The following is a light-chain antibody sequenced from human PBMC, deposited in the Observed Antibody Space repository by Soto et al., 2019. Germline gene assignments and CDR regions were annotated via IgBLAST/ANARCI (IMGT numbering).Light chain of an antibody. J-gene: IGKJ2*01. CDR1: QSLSSNH. V-gene: IGKV3-20*01. CDR3: QQYGTSPRT. CDR2: GAS. Sequence: EIVLTQSPGTLSLSPGGRATLSCRASQSLSSNHLAWYQQKPGQAPRLLIYGASSRATGIPDRFSGSGSGTDFTLTISRLEPEDFTVYYCQQYGTSPRTFGPGTTVDIK.